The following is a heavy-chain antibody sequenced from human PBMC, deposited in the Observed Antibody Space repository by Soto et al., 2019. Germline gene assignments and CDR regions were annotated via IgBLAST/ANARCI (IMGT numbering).Heavy chain of an antibody. D-gene: IGHD6-19*01. V-gene: IGHV1-69*13. Sequence: ASVKVSCKASGGTFSSYAISWVRQAPGQGLEWMGGIIPIFGTANYAQKFQGRVTITADESTSTAYMELNSLRSEDTAVYYCARGLSRYSSGWYLGYWGQGTLVTVSS. J-gene: IGHJ4*02. CDR2: IIPIFGTA. CDR3: ARGLSRYSSGWYLGY. CDR1: GGTFSSYA.